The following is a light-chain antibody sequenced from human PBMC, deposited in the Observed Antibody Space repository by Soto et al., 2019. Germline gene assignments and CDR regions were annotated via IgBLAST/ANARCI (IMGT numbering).Light chain of an antibody. V-gene: IGLV1-40*01. Sequence: QSVLTQPPSMSGAPGQRVTISCTGSSSNIAAGYDVHWHQQPPGAAPKLLIYANTNRPSGVPDRFSGSKSGTTASLAITGLQAEDGADYYCPSYAANLNGYVFGPGTKLTVL. J-gene: IGLJ1*01. CDR2: ANT. CDR1: SSNIAAGYD. CDR3: PSYAANLNGYV.